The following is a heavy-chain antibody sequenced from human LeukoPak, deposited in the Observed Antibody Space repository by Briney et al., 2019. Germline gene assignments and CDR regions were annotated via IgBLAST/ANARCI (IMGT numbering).Heavy chain of an antibody. Sequence: GGSLRLSCAASGFTFSSYWMSWVRQVPGKGLEWVAVISYDGSNKYYADSVKGRFTISRDNSKNTLYLQMNSLRAEDTAVYYCARDRQLLSYNYYYYMDVWGKGTTVTVSS. CDR3: ARDRQLLSYNYYYYMDV. D-gene: IGHD2-2*01. CDR1: GFTFSSYW. V-gene: IGHV3-30-3*01. J-gene: IGHJ6*03. CDR2: ISYDGSNK.